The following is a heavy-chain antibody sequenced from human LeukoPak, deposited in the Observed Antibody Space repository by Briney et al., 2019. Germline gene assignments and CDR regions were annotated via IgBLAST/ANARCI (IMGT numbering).Heavy chain of an antibody. CDR1: GFTFSSYA. CDR3: AKDGDIVVVVAAVYFDY. CDR2: ISGSGGST. V-gene: IGHV3-23*01. D-gene: IGHD2-15*01. Sequence: GALRLSCAASGFTFSSYAMSWVRQAPGKGLEWVSAISGSGGSTYYADSVKGRFTISRDNSKNTLYLQMNSLRAEDTAVYYCAKDGDIVVVVAAVYFDYWGQGTLVTVSS. J-gene: IGHJ4*02.